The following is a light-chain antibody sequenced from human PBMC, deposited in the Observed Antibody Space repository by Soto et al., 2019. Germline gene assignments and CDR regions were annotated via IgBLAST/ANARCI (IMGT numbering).Light chain of an antibody. Sequence: QSALTQPASVSGSPGQSITISCTGTSSDVGGYNYVSWYQQHPGKAPKLMIFEVSSRPSGVSYRLSGSKSGNTASLTISGLQAEDEADYYCSSYTSSSTLYVFGSGTKVTVL. CDR3: SSYTSSSTLYV. CDR1: SSDVGGYNY. CDR2: EVS. V-gene: IGLV2-14*01. J-gene: IGLJ1*01.